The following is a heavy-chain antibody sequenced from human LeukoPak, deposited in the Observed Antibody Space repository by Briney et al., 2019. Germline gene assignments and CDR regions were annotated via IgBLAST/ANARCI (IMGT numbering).Heavy chain of an antibody. V-gene: IGHV3-49*05. Sequence: KPGRSLRLSCTGSGFNFDDYAMSWFRQAPGKGLEWVGFIRSKAFGGTTEYAASVKGRFTISRDDSKSIAYLQMSSLQTEDTAVYYCTRELLWFGVSRYYFDFWGQGTLVTVSS. CDR2: IRSKAFGGTT. CDR3: TRELLWFGVSRYYFDF. D-gene: IGHD3-10*01. J-gene: IGHJ4*02. CDR1: GFNFDDYA.